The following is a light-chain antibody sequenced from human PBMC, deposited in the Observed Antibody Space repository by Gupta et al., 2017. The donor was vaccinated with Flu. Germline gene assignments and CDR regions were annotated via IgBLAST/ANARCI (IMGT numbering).Light chain of an antibody. CDR1: QSISSW. Sequence: DLQITQSPSTLSASVGDRVTITCRASQSISSWLAWYQQKPGEAPKLLIYKASSLQSGVPSRFSGSGSGAEFTLTISSLQPDDSATYYCQQYNSYSLTFGGGTKVEIK. J-gene: IGKJ4*01. CDR2: KAS. CDR3: QQYNSYSLT. V-gene: IGKV1-5*03.